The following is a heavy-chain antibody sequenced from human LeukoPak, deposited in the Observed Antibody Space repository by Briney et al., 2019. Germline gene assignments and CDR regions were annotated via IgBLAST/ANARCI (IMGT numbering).Heavy chain of an antibody. V-gene: IGHV3-20*04. J-gene: IGHJ4*02. D-gene: IGHD3-3*01. CDR3: ARDLRVVIPGSFDS. CDR1: GFSFDDYG. Sequence: AGGSLRLSCAASGFSFDDYGLTWVRQAPGKGLEWVSGINWNGDSTDYADSVKGRFTISRDNAKNSLYLQMNSLRAEDTALYYCARDLRVVIPGSFDSWGQGTLVTVSS. CDR2: INWNGDST.